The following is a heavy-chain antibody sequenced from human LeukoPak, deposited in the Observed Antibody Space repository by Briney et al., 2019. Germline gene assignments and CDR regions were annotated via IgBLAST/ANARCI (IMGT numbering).Heavy chain of an antibody. V-gene: IGHV4-34*01. D-gene: IGHD6-6*01. J-gene: IGHJ4*02. Sequence: SETLSLTCAVYGGSFSGYYWSWIRQPPGKGLEWIGEINHSGSTNYNPSLKSRVTISVDTSKNQFSLKLSSVTAADTAVYYCARVEYSSSRPFDYWGQGTLVTVSS. CDR1: GGSFSGYY. CDR2: INHSGST. CDR3: ARVEYSSSRPFDY.